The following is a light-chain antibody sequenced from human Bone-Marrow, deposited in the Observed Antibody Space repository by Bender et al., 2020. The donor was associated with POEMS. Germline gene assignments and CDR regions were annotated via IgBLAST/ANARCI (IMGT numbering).Light chain of an antibody. CDR1: SSDIGVYNY. CDR3: ASHTSTSTPYV. Sequence: QSALTQPASVSGSPGQSITISCTGTSSDIGVYNYVSWYQQHPGKAPQLMIYDVSNRPSGASSRFSGSKSGNTASLTISGLQAEDEADYFCASHTSTSTPYVFGTGTRVTVL. V-gene: IGLV2-14*03. J-gene: IGLJ1*01. CDR2: DVS.